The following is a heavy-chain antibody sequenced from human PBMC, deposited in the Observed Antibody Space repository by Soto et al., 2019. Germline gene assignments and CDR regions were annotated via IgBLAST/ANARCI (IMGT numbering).Heavy chain of an antibody. D-gene: IGHD3-3*01. CDR2: IRSKAYGGTT. CDR1: GFTFGDYA. J-gene: IGHJ5*02. V-gene: IGHV3-49*03. CDR3: TREGLRFLEWLFWFDP. Sequence: GGSLRLSCTASGFTFGDYAMSWFRQAPGKGLEWVGFIRSKAYGGTTEYAASVKGRFTISRDDSKSIAYLQMNSLKTEDTAVYYCTREGLRFLEWLFWFDPWGQGTLVTVSS.